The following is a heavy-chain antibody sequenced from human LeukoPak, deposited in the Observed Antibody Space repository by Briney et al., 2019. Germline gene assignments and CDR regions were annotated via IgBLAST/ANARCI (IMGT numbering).Heavy chain of an antibody. CDR1: GVSFSGYY. D-gene: IGHD5-12*01. V-gene: IGHV4-34*01. CDR2: INHSGST. Sequence: SETLSLTCAVYGVSFSGYYWSWIRQPPGKGLEWIGEINHSGSTNYNPSLKSRVTISVDTSKNQFSLKLSSVTAADTAVYYCARGSIVATTPPDYWGQGTLVTVSS. J-gene: IGHJ4*02. CDR3: ARGSIVATTPPDY.